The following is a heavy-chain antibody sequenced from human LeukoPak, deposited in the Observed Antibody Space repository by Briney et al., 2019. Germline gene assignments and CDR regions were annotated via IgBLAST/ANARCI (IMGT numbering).Heavy chain of an antibody. D-gene: IGHD3-10*01. CDR1: GGSISSGDYS. V-gene: IGHV4-30-4*07. CDR3: ARPQFYGSGSYQGRWFDP. J-gene: IGHJ5*02. CDR2: IYYSGST. Sequence: SETLSLTCAVSGGSISSGDYSWSWIGQPPAKGLEWIGNIYYSGSTYYNPSLKSRVNISVDTSKNQFSLKLTSVTAADTAVYYCARPQFYGSGSYQGRWFDPWGQGTLVTVSS.